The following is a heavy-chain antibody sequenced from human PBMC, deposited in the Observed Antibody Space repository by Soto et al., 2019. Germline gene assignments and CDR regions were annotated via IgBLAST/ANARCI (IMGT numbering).Heavy chain of an antibody. CDR1: GYTLTELS. V-gene: IGHV1-24*01. Sequence: GAAGKVSCKGSGYTLTELSMHWVRQAPGKGLEWMGGFDPEDGETIYAQKFQGRVTMTEDTSTDTAYMELSSLRSEDTAVYYCATESYGSGSYVWFDPWGQGTLVTVSS. J-gene: IGHJ5*02. CDR3: ATESYGSGSYVWFDP. CDR2: FDPEDGET. D-gene: IGHD3-10*01.